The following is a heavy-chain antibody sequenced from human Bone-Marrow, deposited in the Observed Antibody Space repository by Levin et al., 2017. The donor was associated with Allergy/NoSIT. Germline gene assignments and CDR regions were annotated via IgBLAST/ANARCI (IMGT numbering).Heavy chain of an antibody. J-gene: IGHJ6*02. D-gene: IGHD3-16*02. CDR1: GFTFSNAW. Sequence: GESLKISCAASGFTFSNAWMNWVRQAPGKGLEWVGRIKSKTDGGTTEYAAPVKGRFTISRDDSKNTLYLQMNSLKTEDTAVYYGYDYGWGSYRYTGVGYYDYGMDGWGQGTTVTVSS. CDR3: YDYGWGSYRYTGVGYYDYGMDG. V-gene: IGHV3-15*07. CDR2: IKSKTDGGTT.